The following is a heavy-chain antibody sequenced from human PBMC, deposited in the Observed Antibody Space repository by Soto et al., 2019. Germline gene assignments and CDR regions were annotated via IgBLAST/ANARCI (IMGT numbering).Heavy chain of an antibody. V-gene: IGHV3-30*18. Sequence: GGSLRLSVAASGFRFSSYGMHWVRQAPGKGLEWVGVISYDGSNKYYADSVKGLFTISRDNSKNTLYLQMNSPRAEETAVYYCPKDYYYDSSGPHAFDIWGQGTMVTV. CDR2: ISYDGSNK. CDR1: GFRFSSYG. CDR3: PKDYYYDSSGPHAFDI. J-gene: IGHJ3*02. D-gene: IGHD3-22*01.